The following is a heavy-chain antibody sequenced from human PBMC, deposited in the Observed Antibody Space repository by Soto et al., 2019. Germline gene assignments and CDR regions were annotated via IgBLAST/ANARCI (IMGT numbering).Heavy chain of an antibody. Sequence: SVKVSCKAAGGTFSSYAISWVRQAPVQGLEWMGGMIPNCGTASYAQKFQGRVTMTTDTSTSTAYMELRSLRSDDTAVYYCARDSSGLHYVDWGQGTLVTVSS. J-gene: IGHJ4*02. CDR3: ARDSSGLHYVD. CDR2: MIPNCGTA. CDR1: GGTFSSYA. V-gene: IGHV1-69*05. D-gene: IGHD3-22*01.